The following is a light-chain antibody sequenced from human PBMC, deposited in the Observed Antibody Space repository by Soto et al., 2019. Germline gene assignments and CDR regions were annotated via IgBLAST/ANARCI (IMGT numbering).Light chain of an antibody. CDR3: QSYDSSLSGSYV. V-gene: IGLV1-40*01. CDR2: GNS. J-gene: IGLJ1*01. CDR1: SSNIGTNT. Sequence: QAVVTQPPSASGTPGQRVTISCSGSSSNIGTNTVNWYQQLPGTAPKLLIYGNSNRPSGVPDRFSGSKSGTSASLAITGLQAEDEADYYCQSYDSSLSGSYVFGTGTKLTVL.